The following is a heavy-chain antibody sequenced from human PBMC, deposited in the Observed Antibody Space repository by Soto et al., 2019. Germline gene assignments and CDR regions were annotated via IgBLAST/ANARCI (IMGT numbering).Heavy chain of an antibody. Sequence: GGSLRLSCVISGFSFRIYSMNWVRQAPGKGLEWISYISSDSGTIYYADSLKGRFTISRDNGKNSLYLQMNSLTDEDTAVYYCARGRLWSFDFWGQGTLVTVSS. CDR2: ISSDSGTI. CDR1: GFSFRIYS. CDR3: ARGRLWSFDF. D-gene: IGHD3-10*01. J-gene: IGHJ4*02. V-gene: IGHV3-48*02.